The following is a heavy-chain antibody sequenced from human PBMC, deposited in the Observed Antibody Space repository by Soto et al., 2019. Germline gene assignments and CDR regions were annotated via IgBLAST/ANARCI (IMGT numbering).Heavy chain of an antibody. J-gene: IGHJ5*02. V-gene: IGHV4-59*08. Sequence: SETLSLTCTVSGCSISSYYWSWIRQPPGKGLEWIGYIYYSGSTNYNPSLKSRVTISVDTSKNQFSLKLSSVTAADTAVYYCARLKGATLRRFDPWGQGTLVTVSS. CDR1: GCSISSYY. CDR3: ARLKGATLRRFDP. CDR2: IYYSGST. D-gene: IGHD5-12*01.